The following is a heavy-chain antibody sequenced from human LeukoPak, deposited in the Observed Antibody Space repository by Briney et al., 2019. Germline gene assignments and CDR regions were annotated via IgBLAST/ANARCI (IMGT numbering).Heavy chain of an antibody. V-gene: IGHV3-30*01. J-gene: IGHJ4*02. D-gene: IGHD1-7*01. CDR2: ISYDGSNK. Sequence: PGRSLRLSCAASGFTFSSYAMHWVRQAPGKGLEWVAVISYDGSNKYYADSVKGRFTISRDNSKNTLYLQMNSLRAEDTAVYYCARDGESITGTTFPFDYWGQGTLVTVSS. CDR3: ARDGESITGTTFPFDY. CDR1: GFTFSSYA.